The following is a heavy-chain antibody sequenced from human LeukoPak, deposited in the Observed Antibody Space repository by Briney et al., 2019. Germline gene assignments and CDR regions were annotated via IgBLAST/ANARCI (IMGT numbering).Heavy chain of an antibody. J-gene: IGHJ5*02. CDR1: GDSVSSNASS. CDR3: TRGSYFDP. CDR2: TYYRSKWYY. V-gene: IGHV6-1*01. Sequence: SQTLSLTCAISGDSVSSNASSWNWIRQSPSRGIEWLGRTYYRSKWYYDYAVSAKSRIAISPDTSKNQFSLQLNSVTPEDAAVYYCTRGSYFDPWGQGTLVTFST.